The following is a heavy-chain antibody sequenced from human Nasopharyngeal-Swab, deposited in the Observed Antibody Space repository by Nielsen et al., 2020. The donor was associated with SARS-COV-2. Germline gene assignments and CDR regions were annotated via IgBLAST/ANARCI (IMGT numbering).Heavy chain of an antibody. CDR3: ASRPASVRAVAGATDY. V-gene: IGHV1-69*13. CDR2: IIPIFGTA. CDR1: GGTFSSYA. D-gene: IGHD6-19*01. Sequence: SVKVSCKASGGTFSSYAISWVRQAPGQGLEWMGGIIPIFGTANYAQKFQGRVTITAGESTSTAYMELSSLRSEDTAVYYCASRPASVRAVAGATDYWGQGTLVTVSS. J-gene: IGHJ4*02.